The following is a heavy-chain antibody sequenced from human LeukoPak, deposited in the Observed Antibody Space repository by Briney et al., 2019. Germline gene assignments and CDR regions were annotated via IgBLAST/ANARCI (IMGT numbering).Heavy chain of an antibody. Sequence: GGSLRLSCAASGFTFTSYGISWVRQAPGQGLEWMGWISAYNGNTNYAQKLQGRVTMTTDTSTSTAYMELRSLRSDDTAVYYCARDQGRGVVPDYWGQGTLVTVSS. J-gene: IGHJ4*02. CDR3: ARDQGRGVVPDY. CDR2: ISAYNGNT. D-gene: IGHD3-10*01. V-gene: IGHV1-18*01. CDR1: GFTFTSYG.